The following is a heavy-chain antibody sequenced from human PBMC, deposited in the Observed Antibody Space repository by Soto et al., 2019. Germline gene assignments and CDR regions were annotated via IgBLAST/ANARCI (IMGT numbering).Heavy chain of an antibody. CDR3: ARDLDGSGSYYTDY. J-gene: IGHJ4*02. Sequence: ASVKVSCKASGYMFVTYGIDWVRQAPGQGLEWMGWISAYNGNTKYAQNLQGRVTMTTDASTSTAYMEMRSLRSDDTAVYYCARDLDGSGSYYTDYWGPGTLVTVSS. D-gene: IGHD3-10*01. V-gene: IGHV1-18*01. CDR2: ISAYNGNT. CDR1: GYMFVTYG.